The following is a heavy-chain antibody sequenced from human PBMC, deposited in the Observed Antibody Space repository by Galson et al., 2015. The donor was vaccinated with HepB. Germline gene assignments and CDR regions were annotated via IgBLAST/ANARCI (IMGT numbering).Heavy chain of an antibody. V-gene: IGHV1-3*01. Sequence: SVKVSCKASGYTFTSYAMHWVRQAPGQRLEWMGWINAGNGNTKYSQKFQGRVTITRDKSTSTAYMELSSLRSEDTAVYYCARGARLQPIDYWGQGTLVTVSS. J-gene: IGHJ4*02. CDR1: GYTFTSYA. CDR3: ARGARLQPIDY. CDR2: INAGNGNT. D-gene: IGHD5-24*01.